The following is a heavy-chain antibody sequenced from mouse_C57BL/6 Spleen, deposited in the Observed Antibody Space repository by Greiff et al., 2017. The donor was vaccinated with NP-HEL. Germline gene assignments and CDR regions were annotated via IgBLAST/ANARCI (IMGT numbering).Heavy chain of an antibody. Sequence: QVQLQQPGAELVMPGASVKLSCKASGYTFTGYWMHWVKQRPGQGLEWIGEIDPSDSYTNYNQKFKGKSTLTVDKSSSTAYMQLSSLTSEDSAVYYCARRGRDYAMDYWGQGTSVTVSS. V-gene: IGHV1-69*01. CDR1: GYTFTGYW. J-gene: IGHJ4*01. CDR2: IDPSDSYT. CDR3: ARRGRDYAMDY.